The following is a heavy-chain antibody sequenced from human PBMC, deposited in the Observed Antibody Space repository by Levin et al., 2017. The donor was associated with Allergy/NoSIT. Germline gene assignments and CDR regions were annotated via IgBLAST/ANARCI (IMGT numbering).Heavy chain of an antibody. CDR3: ARDPPPYCSSTSCYQDDYYMDG. V-gene: IGHV3-21*01. J-gene: IGHJ6*03. CDR1: GFTFSSYS. Sequence: GGSLRLSCAASGFTFSSYSMNWVRQAPGKGLEWVSSISSSSSYIYYADSVKGRFTISRDNAKNSLYLQMNSLRAEDTAVYYCARDPPPYCSSTSCYQDDYYMDGWGKGTTVTVSS. CDR2: ISSSSSYI. D-gene: IGHD2-2*01.